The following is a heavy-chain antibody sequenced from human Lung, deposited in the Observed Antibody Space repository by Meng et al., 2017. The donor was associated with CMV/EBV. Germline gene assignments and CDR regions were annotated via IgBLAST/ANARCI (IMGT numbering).Heavy chain of an antibody. CDR1: GGSFSGYY. CDR3: ARAPIINDFWSGQVSNYFYN. V-gene: IGHV4-34*01. D-gene: IGHD3-3*01. J-gene: IGHJ4*02. CDR2: INHSGSI. Sequence: SQTLSLTCAVYGGSFSGYYWSWIRQPPGKGLEWIGEINHSGSINYNPSLKSRVTISVDTSKDQFSLKLNSVTAADTAVYYCARAPIINDFWSGQVSNYFYNWGQGXLVTVSS.